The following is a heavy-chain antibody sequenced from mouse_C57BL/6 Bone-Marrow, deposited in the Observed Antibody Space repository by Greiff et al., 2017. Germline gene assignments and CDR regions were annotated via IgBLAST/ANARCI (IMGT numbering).Heavy chain of an antibody. V-gene: IGHV1-81*01. J-gene: IGHJ4*01. CDR3: ARAFYYGSSSYAMDY. CDR2: IYPRSGNT. D-gene: IGHD1-1*01. CDR1: GYTFTSYG. Sequence: QVQLQQSGAELARPGASVKLSCKASGYTFTSYGISWVKQRTGQGLEWIGEIYPRSGNTYYNEKFKGQATLTADKSSSTAYMELRSLTSEDSAVYFCARAFYYGSSSYAMDYWGQGTSVTVSS.